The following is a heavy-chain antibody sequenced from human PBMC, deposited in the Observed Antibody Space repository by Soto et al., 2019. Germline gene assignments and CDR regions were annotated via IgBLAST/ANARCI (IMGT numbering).Heavy chain of an antibody. D-gene: IGHD2-15*01. J-gene: IGHJ3*02. V-gene: IGHV3-23*01. CDR2: ISGSGGRT. CDR3: AKGGYYSLFDI. Sequence: LRLSCVASGFPFSSYAMSWVRQTPEKGLEWVSGISGSGGRTYYADSVKGRFTISRDNSNNTLSLQMHSLRVEDTAVYFCAKGGYYSLFDIWGQGTMVTVSS. CDR1: GFPFSSYA.